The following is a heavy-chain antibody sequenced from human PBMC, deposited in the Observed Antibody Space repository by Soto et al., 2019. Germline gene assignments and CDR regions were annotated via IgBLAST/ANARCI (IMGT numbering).Heavy chain of an antibody. CDR3: AAAVPAEYVFPYYYMDV. J-gene: IGHJ6*03. CDR2: ICYSGSA. D-gene: IGHD3-16*01. CDR1: GASISSYH. V-gene: IGHV4-59*01. Sequence: QVQLQESGPGLVNPSETLSLTCTVSGASISSYHWSWIRQTPGKGLEWIGYICYSGSANYNPSLESRVSFSVDTATNQVSLKLSSVTAADTGVYYCAAAVPAEYVFPYYYMDVWGKATTVTVSS.